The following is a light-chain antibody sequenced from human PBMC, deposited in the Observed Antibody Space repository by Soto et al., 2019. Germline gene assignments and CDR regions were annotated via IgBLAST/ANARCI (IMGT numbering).Light chain of an antibody. CDR1: QSVSSY. V-gene: IGKV3-11*01. CDR3: QQRGNWPVT. Sequence: EIVLTQSPATLSLSPGERATLSCRASQSVSSYFAWYQQKPGQAPRLLIYDASNRATGIPARFSGSGSGTDFTLTIGSLEPDDFAVYYCQQRGNWPVTFGEGTRVDLK. CDR2: DAS. J-gene: IGKJ1*01.